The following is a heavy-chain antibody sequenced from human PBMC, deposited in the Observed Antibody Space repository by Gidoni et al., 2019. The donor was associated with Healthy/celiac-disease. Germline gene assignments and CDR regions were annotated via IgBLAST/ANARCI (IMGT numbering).Heavy chain of an antibody. Sequence: EVQLVESGGGLVKPGGSLRLSLAASGFTFSSYSMNWVRQAPGKGLEWVSSMSSSSSYIYYADSVKGRFTISRDNAKNSLYLQMNSLRAEDTAVYYCARDHNNGDVDYWGQGTLVTVSS. J-gene: IGHJ4*02. D-gene: IGHD3-10*01. V-gene: IGHV3-21*01. CDR1: GFTFSSYS. CDR3: ARDHNNGDVDY. CDR2: MSSSSSYI.